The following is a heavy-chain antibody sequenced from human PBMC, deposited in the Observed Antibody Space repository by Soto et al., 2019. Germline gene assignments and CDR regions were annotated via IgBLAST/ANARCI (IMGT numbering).Heavy chain of an antibody. CDR2: IGSTGDT. J-gene: IGHJ6*02. CDR3: ERSIYYGMDV. CDR1: GFTLSNFY. D-gene: IGHD2-21*01. Sequence: VSLRLSFAASGFTLSNFYMHWVRQGTGKGLEWVSTIGSTGDTYYAGSVRGRCTISRENAKNSFYLQMNSLRAGDTAVYYCERSIYYGMDVWGQGTTVTVSS. V-gene: IGHV3-13*01.